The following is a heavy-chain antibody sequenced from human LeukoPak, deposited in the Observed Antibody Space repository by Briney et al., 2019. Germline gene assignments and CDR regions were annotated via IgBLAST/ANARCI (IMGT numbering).Heavy chain of an antibody. CDR1: GFTFSSYA. CDR3: ARGQLGYCSSGSCYSVDY. Sequence: GGSLRLSCAASGFTFSSYAMHWVRQAPGKGLEWVAVISYDGSNKYYADSVKGRFTISRDNSKNTLYLQMNSLRAEDTAVYYCARGQLGYCSSGSCYSVDYWGQGTLVTVSS. CDR2: ISYDGSNK. V-gene: IGHV3-30*04. J-gene: IGHJ4*02. D-gene: IGHD2-15*01.